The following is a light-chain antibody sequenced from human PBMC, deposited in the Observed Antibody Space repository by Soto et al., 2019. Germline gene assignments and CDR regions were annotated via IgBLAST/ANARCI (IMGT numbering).Light chain of an antibody. Sequence: EIVMTQSPATLSVSPWERVTLSCRASQSVSSYLAWYQQKPGQAPRLLIYGASTGATGIPARFSGSGSGTEFILTISSLQSEDFAVYYCQQYSKWPLTFGGGTKVDIK. CDR2: GAS. V-gene: IGKV3-15*01. J-gene: IGKJ4*01. CDR1: QSVSSY. CDR3: QQYSKWPLT.